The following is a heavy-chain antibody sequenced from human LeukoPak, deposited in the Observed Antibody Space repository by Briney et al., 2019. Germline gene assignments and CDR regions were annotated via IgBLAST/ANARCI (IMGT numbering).Heavy chain of an antibody. CDR1: GXTFTSYW. D-gene: IGHD6-19*01. J-gene: IGHJ4*02. CDR2: IHPGDSDT. CDR3: ARRGSGWYVDY. Sequence: GESLKISCEGSGXTFTSYWSGWVRQMPGKGLEWMGIIHPGDSDTRYSPSFQGQVSISVDKSISTAYLQWSSLKASDTAMYYCARRGSGWYVDYWGQGTLVTVSS. V-gene: IGHV5-51*01.